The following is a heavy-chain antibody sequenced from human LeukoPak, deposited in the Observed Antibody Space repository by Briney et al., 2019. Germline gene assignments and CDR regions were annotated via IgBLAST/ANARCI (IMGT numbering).Heavy chain of an antibody. D-gene: IGHD3-9*01. CDR3: ARGREYYDILTGYYPYAFDI. J-gene: IGHJ3*02. Sequence: SETLSLTCTVSGGPVSSGSYYWSWIRQPPGKGLEWIGYIYYSGSTNYNPSLKSRVTISVDTSKNQFSLKLSSVTAADTAVYYCARGREYYDILTGYYPYAFDIWGQGTMVTVSS. CDR2: IYYSGST. V-gene: IGHV4-61*01. CDR1: GGPVSSGSYY.